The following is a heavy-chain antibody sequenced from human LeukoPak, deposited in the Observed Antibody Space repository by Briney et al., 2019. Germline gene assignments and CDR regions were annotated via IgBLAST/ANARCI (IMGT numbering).Heavy chain of an antibody. D-gene: IGHD3-9*01. J-gene: IGHJ6*02. V-gene: IGHV3-21*04. Sequence: GGSLRLSCAASGFTFSAYDMNWVRQAPGKGLEWVSSISGSSRSIYYADSVKGRFTISRDNSKNTLYLQMNSLRAEDTAVYYCARDTRYFDWLLTSYGMDVWGQGTTVTVSS. CDR2: ISGSSRSI. CDR1: GFTFSAYD. CDR3: ARDTRYFDWLLTSYGMDV.